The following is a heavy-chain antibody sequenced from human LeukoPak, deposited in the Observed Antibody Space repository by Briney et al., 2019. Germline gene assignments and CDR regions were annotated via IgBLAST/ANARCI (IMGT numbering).Heavy chain of an antibody. CDR1: GGTFSSYA. CDR3: ARGQSGGYSYGSGYFDY. CDR2: IIPIFGIA. V-gene: IGHV1-69*04. D-gene: IGHD5-18*01. J-gene: IGHJ4*02. Sequence: SVKVSCKASGGTFSSYAISWVRQAPGQGLEWMGRIIPIFGIANYAQKFQGRVTITADKSTSTAYVELSSLRSEDTAVYYCARGQSGGYSYGSGYFDYWGQGTLVTVSS.